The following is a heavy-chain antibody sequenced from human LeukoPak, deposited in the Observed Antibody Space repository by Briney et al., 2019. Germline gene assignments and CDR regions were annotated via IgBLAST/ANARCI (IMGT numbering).Heavy chain of an antibody. D-gene: IGHD1-14*01. CDR2: IYSGGST. Sequence: GGSLRLSCAASVFTVSSNYMSWVRQAPGKGLEWVSVIYSGGSTYCADSVKGRFTISRDNSKNTLYLQMNSLRAEDTAVYNCARAVFIPNRLDVWGQGTTVTVSS. CDR3: ARAVFIPNRLDV. V-gene: IGHV3-53*01. CDR1: VFTVSSNY. J-gene: IGHJ6*02.